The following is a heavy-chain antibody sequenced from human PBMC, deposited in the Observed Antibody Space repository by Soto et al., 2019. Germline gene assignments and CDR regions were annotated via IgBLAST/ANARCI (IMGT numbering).Heavy chain of an antibody. D-gene: IGHD6-19*01. J-gene: IGHJ3*02. V-gene: IGHV3-21*01. CDR2: ISSSSSYI. CDR1: GFTFSSYS. CDR3: AFSSGWSNDAFDI. Sequence: PGGSLSLSCAASGFTFSSYSMNWVRQAPGKGLEWVSSISSSSSYIYYADSVKGRFTISRDNAKNSLYLQMNSLRAEDTAVYYCAFSSGWSNDAFDIWGQGAMVTVSS.